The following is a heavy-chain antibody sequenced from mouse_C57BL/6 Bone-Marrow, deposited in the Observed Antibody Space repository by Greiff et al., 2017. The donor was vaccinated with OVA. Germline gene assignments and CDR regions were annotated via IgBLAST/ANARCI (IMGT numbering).Heavy chain of an antibody. CDR1: GFTFTDYY. CDR3: ARLDYYGSSPYYYAMDY. CDR2: IRNKANGYTT. D-gene: IGHD1-1*01. Sequence: EVMLVESGGGLVQPGGSLSLSCAASGFTFTDYYMSWVRQPPGKALEWLGFIRNKANGYTTEYSASVKGRFTISRDNSQSILYLQMNALRAEDSATYYCARLDYYGSSPYYYAMDYWGQGTSVTVSS. J-gene: IGHJ4*01. V-gene: IGHV7-3*01.